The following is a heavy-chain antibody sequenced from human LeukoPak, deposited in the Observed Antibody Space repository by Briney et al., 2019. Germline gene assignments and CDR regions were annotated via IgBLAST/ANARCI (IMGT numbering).Heavy chain of an antibody. CDR1: GYTFTSYY. V-gene: IGHV1-46*01. CDR3: ARGDCSSTSCYAFDI. CDR2: INPSGGST. J-gene: IGHJ3*02. Sequence: ASVKVSCKASGYTFTSYYMHWVRQAPGQGLEWKGIINPSGGSTSYAQKFQGRVTMTRDTSTSTVYMELSSLRSEDTAVYYCARGDCSSTSCYAFDIWGQGTMVTVSS. D-gene: IGHD2-2*01.